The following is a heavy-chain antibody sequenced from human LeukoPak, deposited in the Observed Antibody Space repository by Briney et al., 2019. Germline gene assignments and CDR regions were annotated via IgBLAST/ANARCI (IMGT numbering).Heavy chain of an antibody. D-gene: IGHD2-21*02. CDR2: ISSSGST. CDR3: AKDRGFVVVTDY. Sequence: GGSLRLSCAASGFTFSDYYMSWIRQAPGKGLEWVSYISSSGSTYYADSVKGRFTISRDNSKNTLYLQMNSLRAEDTAVYYCAKDRGFVVVTDYWGQGTLVTVSS. J-gene: IGHJ4*02. CDR1: GFTFSDYY. V-gene: IGHV3-11*01.